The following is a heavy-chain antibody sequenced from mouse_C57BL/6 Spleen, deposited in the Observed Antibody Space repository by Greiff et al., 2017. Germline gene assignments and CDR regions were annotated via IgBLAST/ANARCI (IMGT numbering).Heavy chain of an antibody. CDR3: TRSVDGPYAMDY. CDR2: IYPGNSDT. V-gene: IGHV1-5*01. CDR1: GYTFTSYW. Sequence: VQLQQSGTVLARPGASVKMSCKTSGYTFTSYWMHWVKQRPGQGLEWIGAIYPGNSDTSYNQKFKGKAKLTAVTSASTAYMELSSLTNEDSAVFYCTRSVDGPYAMDYWGQGTSVTVSS. J-gene: IGHJ4*01. D-gene: IGHD2-3*01.